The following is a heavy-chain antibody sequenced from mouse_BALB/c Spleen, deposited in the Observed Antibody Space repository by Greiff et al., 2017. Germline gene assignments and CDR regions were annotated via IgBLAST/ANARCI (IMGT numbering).Heavy chain of an antibody. Sequence: EVHLVESGGGLVQPGGSLKLSCAASGFTFSSYTMSWVRQTPEKRLEWVAYISNGGGSTYYPDTVKGRFTISRDNAKNTLYLQMSSLKSEDTAMYYCARHDYYRYDEFWYFDVWGAGTTVTVSS. D-gene: IGHD2-14*01. J-gene: IGHJ1*01. CDR2: ISNGGGST. CDR1: GFTFSSYT. V-gene: IGHV5-12-2*01. CDR3: ARHDYYRYDEFWYFDV.